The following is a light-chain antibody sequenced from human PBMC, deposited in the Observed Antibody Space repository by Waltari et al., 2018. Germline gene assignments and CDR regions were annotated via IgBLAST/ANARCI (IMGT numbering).Light chain of an antibody. CDR3: QPRANSPLT. CDR2: DAS. CDR1: QSVSSY. V-gene: IGKV3-11*01. J-gene: IGKJ4*01. Sequence: EIVLTQSPATLSLSPGGRATLSCRASQSVSSYLGWYQQKPGQAATLLIYDASTRATGIPARFSGSGSGTDFTLTISSLEFEDVAVYYCQPRANSPLTFGGGTKVEIK.